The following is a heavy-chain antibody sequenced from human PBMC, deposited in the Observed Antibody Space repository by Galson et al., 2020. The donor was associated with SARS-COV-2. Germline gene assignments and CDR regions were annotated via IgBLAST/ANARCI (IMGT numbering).Heavy chain of an antibody. V-gene: IGHV3-33*06. CDR1: GFTFSSYW. CDR2: IWYDGSNK. J-gene: IGHJ4*02. CDR3: AKYGQQLVLYYFDY. Sequence: GGSLRLSCAASGFTFSSYWMSWVRQAPGKGLEWVAVIWYDGSNKYYADSVKGRFTISRDNSKNTLYLQMNSLRAEDTAVYYCAKYGQQLVLYYFDYWGQGTLVTVSS. D-gene: IGHD6-13*01.